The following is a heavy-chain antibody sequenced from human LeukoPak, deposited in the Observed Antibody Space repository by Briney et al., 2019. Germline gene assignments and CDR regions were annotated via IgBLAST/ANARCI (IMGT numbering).Heavy chain of an antibody. Sequence: GRSLRLSCAASGFTFSSYGMHWVRQAPGKGLEWVAVIWYDGSNKYYADSVKGRFTISRDNSKNTLYPQMNSLRAEDTAVYYCARAGGVYDILTGYYYYYYGMDVWGKGTTVTVSS. J-gene: IGHJ6*04. D-gene: IGHD3-9*01. CDR2: IWYDGSNK. CDR1: GFTFSSYG. V-gene: IGHV3-33*01. CDR3: ARAGGVYDILTGYYYYYYGMDV.